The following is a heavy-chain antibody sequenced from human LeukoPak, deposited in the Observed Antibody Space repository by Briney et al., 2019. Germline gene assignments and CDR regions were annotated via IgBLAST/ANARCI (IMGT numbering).Heavy chain of an antibody. V-gene: IGHV4-30-4*01. CDR3: ARTLAHCGGDCFSRWFDP. Sequence: SQTLSLTCSVSGGSISSGDYYWSWIRQPPGKGLEWIGYIYYSGSTYYNPSLKSRVTISVDTSKNQFSLKLSSVTAADTAVYYCARTLAHCGGDCFSRWFDPWGQGTLVTVSS. D-gene: IGHD2-21*02. CDR2: IYYSGST. CDR1: GGSISSGDYY. J-gene: IGHJ5*02.